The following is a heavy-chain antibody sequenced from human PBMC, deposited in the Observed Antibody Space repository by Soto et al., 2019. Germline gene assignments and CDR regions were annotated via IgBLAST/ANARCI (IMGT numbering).Heavy chain of an antibody. CDR3: ARDGNNGDYSDY. V-gene: IGHV4-59*01. CDR1: GGSISSYY. D-gene: IGHD4-17*01. Sequence: PSETLSLTCTVSGGSISSYYWSWIRQPPGKGLEWIGYIYYSGSTNYNPSLKSRVTISVDTSKNQFSLKLSSVTAADTAVYYCARDGNNGDYSDYWGQGTLVTVSS. J-gene: IGHJ4*02. CDR2: IYYSGST.